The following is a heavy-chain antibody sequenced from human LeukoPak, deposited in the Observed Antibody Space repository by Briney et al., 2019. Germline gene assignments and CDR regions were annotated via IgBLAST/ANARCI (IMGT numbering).Heavy chain of an antibody. CDR3: ARSYYDSRGTGYFDY. CDR1: GGTFSSYA. J-gene: IGHJ4*01. D-gene: IGHD3-22*01. Sequence: GASVKVSCKASGGTFSSYAISWVRQAPGQGLEWMGRIIPILGIANYAQKFQGRVTITADKSTSTAYMELSSLRSEDTAVYYCARSYYDSRGTGYFDYGAKEPLVTVS. CDR2: IIPILGIA. V-gene: IGHV1-69*04.